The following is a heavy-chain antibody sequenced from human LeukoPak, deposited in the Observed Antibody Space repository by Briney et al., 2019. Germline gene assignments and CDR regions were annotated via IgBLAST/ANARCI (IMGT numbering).Heavy chain of an antibody. Sequence: SVKVSCKASGGTFSRYTISWVRQAPGQGPEWMGGIIPIFGTANYAQKFQGRVTITADESTSTAYMELRSLRSEDTAVYYCAGDAAIFDSSGYYYLWWGQGTLVTVSS. CDR1: GGTFSRYT. CDR3: AGDAAIFDSSGYYYLW. CDR2: IIPIFGTA. J-gene: IGHJ4*02. D-gene: IGHD3-22*01. V-gene: IGHV1-69*13.